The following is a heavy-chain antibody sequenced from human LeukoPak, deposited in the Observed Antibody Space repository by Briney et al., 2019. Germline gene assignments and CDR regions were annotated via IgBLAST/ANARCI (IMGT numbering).Heavy chain of an antibody. CDR3: ARSTGWLNGN. CDR2: TYYRSKWYN. V-gene: IGHV6-1*01. D-gene: IGHD2-8*02. Sequence: SQTLSPTCAISGDSFSSNSAAWNWIRQSPSRGLEWLGRTYYRSKWYNDYAVSVKSRITINPDTSKNQFSLHLNSVTPEDAAVYYCARSTGWLNGNWGQGTLVTVSS. CDR1: GDSFSSNSAA. J-gene: IGHJ4*02.